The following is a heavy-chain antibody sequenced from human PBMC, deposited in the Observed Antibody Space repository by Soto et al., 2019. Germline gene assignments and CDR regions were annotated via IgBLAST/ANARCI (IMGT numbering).Heavy chain of an antibody. V-gene: IGHV4-31*03. CDR1: GGSISSGGYY. J-gene: IGHJ5*02. D-gene: IGHD2-15*01. CDR3: ARVRYCSGGSCYPRFDP. Sequence: QVQLQESGPGLVKPSQTLSLTCTVSGGSISSGGYYWSWIRQHPGKGLEWIGYIYYSGSTYYNPSLRSRVTLSEDTSKNQFSLKLSSVTAADTAVYYCARVRYCSGGSCYPRFDPWGQGTLVTVSS. CDR2: IYYSGST.